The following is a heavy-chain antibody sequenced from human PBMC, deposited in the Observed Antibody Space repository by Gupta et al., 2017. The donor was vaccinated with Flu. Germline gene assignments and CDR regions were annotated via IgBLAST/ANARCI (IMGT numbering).Heavy chain of an antibody. J-gene: IGHJ6*03. V-gene: IGHV1-8*01. CDR2: MNPNSGNT. CDR1: GYTFTSYD. Sequence: QVQLVQSGAEVKKPGASVKVSCKASGYTFTSYDINWVRQATGPGLEWMGWMNPNSGNTGYAQKFQGRVTMTRNTSISTAYMELSSLRSEDTAVYYCAREGCSSTSCYNRGYYYYYMDVWGKGTTVTVSS. D-gene: IGHD2-2*02. CDR3: AREGCSSTSCYNRGYYYYYMDV.